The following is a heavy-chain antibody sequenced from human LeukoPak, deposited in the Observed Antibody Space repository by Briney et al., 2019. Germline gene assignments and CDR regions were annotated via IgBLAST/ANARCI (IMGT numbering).Heavy chain of an antibody. J-gene: IGHJ3*02. CDR2: IYISGST. CDR3: ARDWSYDRSFDI. D-gene: IGHD3-10*01. Sequence: PSETLSLTCTVPGGSISSYYWRWIRQPAGKGLEWIGRIYISGSTNYNPSLKSRVTISIDKSKNQFSLKLSSVTAADTAVYYCARDWSYDRSFDIWGQGTMVTVSS. V-gene: IGHV4-4*07. CDR1: GGSISSYY.